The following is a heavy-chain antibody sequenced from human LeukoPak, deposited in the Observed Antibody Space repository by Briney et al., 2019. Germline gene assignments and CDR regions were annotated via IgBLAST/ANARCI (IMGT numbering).Heavy chain of an antibody. J-gene: IGHJ6*04. Sequence: PSETLSLTCTVSGGSISSGSYYWSWIRQPAGKGLDWIGRIYTSGTTNYNPSLKSRVTMSVATSKTQFSLKLSSVTAADTAVYYCARDGNRGYCSGGSCPPMDVWGKGTTVTVSS. CDR1: GGSISSGSYY. D-gene: IGHD2-15*01. CDR2: IYTSGTT. V-gene: IGHV4-61*02. CDR3: ARDGNRGYCSGGSCPPMDV.